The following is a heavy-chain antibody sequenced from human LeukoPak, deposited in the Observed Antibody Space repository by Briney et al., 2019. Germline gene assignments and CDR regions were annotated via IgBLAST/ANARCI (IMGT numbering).Heavy chain of an antibody. V-gene: IGHV4-4*09. CDR2: IYTSGST. D-gene: IGHD2-2*01. J-gene: IGHJ3*02. Sequence: SETLSLTCTVSGSISGYYWSWIRQPPGKGLEWIGYIYTSGSTNYNPSLESRVTISVDTSKNQFSLDLSSVTAADTAVYYCARQQCTSASCLTKNAFDIWGQGTMVTVSS. CDR1: GSISGYY. CDR3: ARQQCTSASCLTKNAFDI.